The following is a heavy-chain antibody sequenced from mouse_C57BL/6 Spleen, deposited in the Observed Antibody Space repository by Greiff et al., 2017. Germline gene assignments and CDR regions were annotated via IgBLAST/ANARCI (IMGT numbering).Heavy chain of an antibody. V-gene: IGHV1-82*01. J-gene: IGHJ2*01. D-gene: IGHD2-12*01. CDR1: GYAFSSSW. CDR2: IYPGDGDT. CDR3: AIFPRYGYYGVDY. Sequence: VQLQQSGPELVKPGASVKISCKASGYAFSSSWMNWVKQRPGKGLEWIGRIYPGDGDTNYNGKFKGKATLTADKSSSTAYMQLSSLTSEDSAVYFCAIFPRYGYYGVDYWGQGTTLTVSS.